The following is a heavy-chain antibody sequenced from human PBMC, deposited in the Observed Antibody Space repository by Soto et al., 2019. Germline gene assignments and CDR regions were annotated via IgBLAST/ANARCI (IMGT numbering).Heavy chain of an antibody. J-gene: IGHJ4*02. V-gene: IGHV3-30-3*01. CDR1: GFTFSTHA. D-gene: IGHD6-13*01. CDR2: VSFDGTNK. Sequence: QVQLVESGGGVVQPGRSLRLSCAASGFTFSTHAMHWVRQAPGKGLECEAIVSFDGTNKYHADSVKGRFTISRDNSKNTLYLQMSGLTPEDTAVYYCARDQTGITTAGGGRIDHWGQGTLVTVSS. CDR3: ARDQTGITTAGGGRIDH.